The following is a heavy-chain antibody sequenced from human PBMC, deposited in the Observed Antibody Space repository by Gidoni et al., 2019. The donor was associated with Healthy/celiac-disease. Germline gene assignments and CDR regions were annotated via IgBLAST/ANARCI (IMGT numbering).Heavy chain of an antibody. D-gene: IGHD1-26*01. J-gene: IGHJ4*02. CDR3: ATDKIMGELRGFDY. V-gene: IGHV1-24*01. Sequence: QVQLVQSGAEVKKPGASVKVSGKVSGYTPTELSMHWVRQAPGKGLEWMGGFAPADGETIYAQKFQGRVTMTEDTSTDTAYMELSSLRSEDTAVYYCATDKIMGELRGFDYWGQGTLVTVSS. CDR1: GYTPTELS. CDR2: FAPADGET.